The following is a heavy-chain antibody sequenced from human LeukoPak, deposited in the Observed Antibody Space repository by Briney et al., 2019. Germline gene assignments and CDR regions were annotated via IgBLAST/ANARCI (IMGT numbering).Heavy chain of an antibody. D-gene: IGHD5-24*01. Sequence: PGGSLRLSCAASGFTFSSYVFHWVRQAPGKGLEWVAVIWSDGSYKYYADSVKGRFTISRDDSKNTLYLQMNSLRAEDTAVYYCARDFSLQLFDYWGQGTLVTVFS. V-gene: IGHV3-33*01. J-gene: IGHJ4*02. CDR2: IWSDGSYK. CDR1: GFTFSSYV. CDR3: ARDFSLQLFDY.